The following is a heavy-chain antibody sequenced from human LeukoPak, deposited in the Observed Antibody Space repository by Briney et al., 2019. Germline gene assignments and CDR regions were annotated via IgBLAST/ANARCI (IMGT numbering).Heavy chain of an antibody. Sequence: ASVKVSCKASGYTFTSYGISWVRQAPGQGLEWMGWISAYNGNTNYAQKLQGRVTMTTDTSTSTAYMELRSLRSDDTAVYYCARDGLVVPAAIPYYYYYMDVWGKGTTVTVSS. CDR3: ARDGLVVPAAIPYYYYYMDV. V-gene: IGHV1-18*01. J-gene: IGHJ6*03. CDR1: GYTFTSYG. CDR2: ISAYNGNT. D-gene: IGHD2-2*01.